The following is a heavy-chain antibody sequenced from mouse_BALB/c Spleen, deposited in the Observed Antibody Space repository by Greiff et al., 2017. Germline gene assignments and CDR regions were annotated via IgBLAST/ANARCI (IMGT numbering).Heavy chain of an antibody. Sequence: EVKLLESGPGLVKPSQSLSLTCTVTGYSITSDYAWNWIRQFPGNKLEWMGYISYSGSTSYNPSLKSRISITRDTSKNQFFLQLNSVTTEDTATYYCARGSLGRGWYFDVWGAGTTVTVSS. CDR3: ARGSLGRGWYFDV. J-gene: IGHJ1*01. D-gene: IGHD4-1*01. CDR1: GYSITSDYA. CDR2: ISYSGST. V-gene: IGHV3-2*02.